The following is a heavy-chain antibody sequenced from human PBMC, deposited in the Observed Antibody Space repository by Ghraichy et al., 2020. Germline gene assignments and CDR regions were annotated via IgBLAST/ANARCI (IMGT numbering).Heavy chain of an antibody. CDR3: ARGGLVVVPAAIWYFDL. CDR2: IKQDGSEK. CDR1: GFTFSSYW. V-gene: IGHV3-7*03. Sequence: GESLNISCAASGFTFSSYWMSWVRQAPGKGLEWVANIKQDGSEKYYVDSVKGRFTISRDNAKNSLYLQMNSLRAEDTAVYYCARGGLVVVPAAIWYFDLWGRGTLVTVSS. J-gene: IGHJ2*01. D-gene: IGHD2-2*01.